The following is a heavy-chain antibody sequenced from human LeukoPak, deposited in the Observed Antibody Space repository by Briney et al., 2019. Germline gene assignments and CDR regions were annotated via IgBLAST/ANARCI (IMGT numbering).Heavy chain of an antibody. CDR3: ARWIQLWLGD. D-gene: IGHD5-18*01. V-gene: IGHV1-69*01. CDR1: GGTFSIYA. CDR2: IIPIFGTA. Sequence: ASVNVSCKASGGTFSIYAISWVRQAPGQGLEWMGGIIPIFGTANYAQKFQGRVTITADESTSTAYMELSSLRSEDTAVYYCARWIQLWLGDWGQGTLVTVSS. J-gene: IGHJ4*02.